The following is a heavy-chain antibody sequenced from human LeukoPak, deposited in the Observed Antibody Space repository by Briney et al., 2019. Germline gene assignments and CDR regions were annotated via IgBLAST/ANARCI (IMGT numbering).Heavy chain of an antibody. D-gene: IGHD3-22*01. CDR2: INPNIGDR. CDR1: GYALTGYY. V-gene: IGHV1-2*02. Sequence: ASVKVSCKASGYALTGYYFHWVRQAPGQGLEWMGWINPNIGDRNYAEKFQGRVTLTRDTSINIAYMELSRLTSDDTAVYYCARSSGFFYYFDYWGQGTLVTVSS. CDR3: ARSSGFFYYFDY. J-gene: IGHJ4*02.